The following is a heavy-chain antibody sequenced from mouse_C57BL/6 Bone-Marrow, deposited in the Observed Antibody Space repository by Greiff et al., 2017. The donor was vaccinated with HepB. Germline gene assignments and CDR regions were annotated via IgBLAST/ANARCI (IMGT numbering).Heavy chain of an antibody. D-gene: IGHD1-1*01. V-gene: IGHV1-75*01. J-gene: IGHJ2*01. CDR2: IFPGSGST. CDR3: AKYRGIITTVVAYFDY. Sequence: QVQLQQSGPELVKPGASVKISCKASGYTFTDYYINWVKQRPGQGLEWIGWIFPGSGSTYYNEKFKGKATLTVDKPSSTAYMLLSSLTSEDSAVYLCAKYRGIITTVVAYFDYWGQGTTLTVSS. CDR1: GYTFTDYY.